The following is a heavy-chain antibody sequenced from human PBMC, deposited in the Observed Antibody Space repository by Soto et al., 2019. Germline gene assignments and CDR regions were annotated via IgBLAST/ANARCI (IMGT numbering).Heavy chain of an antibody. CDR1: GFSLSTYG. CDR2: FSGGSGTT. Sequence: EVQLLESGGGLVQPGGSLRLSCAASGFSLSTYGVTWVSQAPGKGLEWVSGFSGGSGTTHYADSVKGRFSITRDNSKNTAHLEMNSLRVEDTAIYYCAKWNGYGDYWGQGILVTVSS. D-gene: IGHD1-1*01. V-gene: IGHV3-23*01. J-gene: IGHJ4*02. CDR3: AKWNGYGDY.